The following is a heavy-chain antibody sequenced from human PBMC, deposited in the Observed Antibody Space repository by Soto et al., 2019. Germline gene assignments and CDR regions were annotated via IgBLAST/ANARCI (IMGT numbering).Heavy chain of an antibody. Sequence: EVQLVESGGGLVKPGGSLRLSCAASGFTFSNAWMNWVRQAPGKGLEWVGRIKSKTDGGTTDYAAPVKGRFTISRDDSXNTLYLQMNXLXTXXXXVYYCTTAQTIFGVVTGDYWGQGTLVTVSS. CDR1: GFTFSNAW. J-gene: IGHJ4*02. CDR3: TTAQTIFGVVTGDY. CDR2: IKSKTDGGTT. D-gene: IGHD3-3*01. V-gene: IGHV3-15*07.